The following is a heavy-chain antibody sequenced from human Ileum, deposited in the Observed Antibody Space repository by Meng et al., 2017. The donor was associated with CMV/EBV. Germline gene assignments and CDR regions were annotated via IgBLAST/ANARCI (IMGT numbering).Heavy chain of an antibody. J-gene: IGHJ5*02. Sequence: FTLSSSWMSWVRQAPGKGLEWVANIKQDGSEKYYVDSVKGRFTISRDNAKNSLYVQMNSLRAEDTAVYYCAREVIGCSSAACYSWFDPWGQGTLVTVSS. V-gene: IGHV3-7*01. CDR3: AREVIGCSSAACYSWFDP. CDR1: FTLSSSW. CDR2: IKQDGSEK. D-gene: IGHD2-2*01.